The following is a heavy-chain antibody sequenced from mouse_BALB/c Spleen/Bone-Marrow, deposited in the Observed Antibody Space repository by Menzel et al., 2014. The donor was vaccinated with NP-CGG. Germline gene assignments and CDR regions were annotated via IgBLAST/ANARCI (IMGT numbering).Heavy chain of an antibody. CDR3: RGGPWFAY. CDR1: GFSLTSYG. Sequence: VQLQQSGPGLVAPSQSLSIPCTVSGFSLTSYGASWVRQPPGKGLEWLGVIWGDGSTNYHSALISRLSISKDNSKSXVFLKLNSLQTDDTATYYCRGGPWFAYWGQGTLVTVSA. D-gene: IGHD3-3*01. J-gene: IGHJ3*01. CDR2: IWGDGST. V-gene: IGHV2-3*01.